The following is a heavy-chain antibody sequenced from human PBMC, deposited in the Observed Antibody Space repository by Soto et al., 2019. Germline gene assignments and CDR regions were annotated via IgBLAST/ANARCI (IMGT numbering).Heavy chain of an antibody. D-gene: IGHD5-12*01. V-gene: IGHV4-59*01. CDR3: ARVRGDGYNFDAFDI. CDR2: IYYSGST. J-gene: IGHJ3*02. Sequence: PSETLSLTCTVSGGSISSYYWSWIRQPPGKGLEWIGYIYYSGSTNYNPSLKSRVTISVDTSKNQFSLKLSSVTAADTAVYYCARVRGDGYNFDAFDIWGQGTMVTVSS. CDR1: GGSISSYY.